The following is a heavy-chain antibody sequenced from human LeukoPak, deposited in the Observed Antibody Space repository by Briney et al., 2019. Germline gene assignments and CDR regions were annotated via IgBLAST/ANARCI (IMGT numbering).Heavy chain of an antibody. Sequence: PSETLSLTCTVSGGSISSGGYYWSWIRQPPGKGLEWLGYIYHSGSTYYNPSLKSRVTISVDRSKNQFSLKLSSVTAADTAVYYCARGVFVVVPAAFDYWGQGTLVTVSS. CDR3: ARGVFVVVPAAFDY. CDR2: IYHSGST. CDR1: GGSISSGGYY. D-gene: IGHD2-2*01. J-gene: IGHJ4*02. V-gene: IGHV4-30-2*01.